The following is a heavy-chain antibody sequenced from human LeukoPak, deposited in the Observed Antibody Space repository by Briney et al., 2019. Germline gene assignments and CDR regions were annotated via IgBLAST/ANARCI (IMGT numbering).Heavy chain of an antibody. Sequence: GSLRLSCAASGFTFSRNAMHWVRQAPGKGLEWVAVISDDGNNKYYADSVKGRFTISRDNSKNTLSLQMNSLRPEDTAVYYCARDYSGSYYKGFDYWGQGTLVTVSS. CDR1: GFTFSRNA. CDR2: ISDDGNNK. D-gene: IGHD1-26*01. J-gene: IGHJ4*02. CDR3: ARDYSGSYYKGFDY. V-gene: IGHV3-30-3*01.